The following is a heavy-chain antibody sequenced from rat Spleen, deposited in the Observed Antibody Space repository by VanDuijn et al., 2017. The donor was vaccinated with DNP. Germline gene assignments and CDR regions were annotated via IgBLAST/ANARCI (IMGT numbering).Heavy chain of an antibody. CDR3: VKHLDA. CDR1: GFTFNNYW. J-gene: IGHJ4*01. V-gene: IGHV5-58*01. CDR2: IKTDGGGT. D-gene: IGHD2-5*01. Sequence: EVQLVESGGGLVQPGRSLKLSCAASGFTFNNYWMYWFRQAPGKGLEWVASIKTDGGGTYYPDSVKGRFTISRHNAENTVYLEMNSLRSEDTATYHCVKHLDAWGQGTSVTVSS.